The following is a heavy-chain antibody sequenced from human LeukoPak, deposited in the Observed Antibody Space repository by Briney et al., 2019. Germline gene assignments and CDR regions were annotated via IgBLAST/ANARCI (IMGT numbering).Heavy chain of an antibody. J-gene: IGHJ4*02. D-gene: IGHD2-2*02. Sequence: ASVRVSCKASGYTFTIYYMHWVRQAPGQGLEWMGWINPNSGGTSYAQRFQGRVTMTRDTSISTAYMELSGLTSDDTAVYYCARNPPYCTSTSCYNDYWGQGTLVTVSS. CDR3: ARNPPYCTSTSCYNDY. CDR1: GYTFTIYY. V-gene: IGHV1-2*02. CDR2: INPNSGGT.